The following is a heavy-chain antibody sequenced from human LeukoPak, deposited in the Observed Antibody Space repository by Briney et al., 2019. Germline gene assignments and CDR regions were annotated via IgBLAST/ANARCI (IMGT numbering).Heavy chain of an antibody. Sequence: SETLSLTCAVYGGSFSGYYWSWIRQPPGKGLEWIGEINHSGSTNYNPSLKSRVTISVDTSKNQFSLKLSSVTAADTAVYYCARGRDGWGIVVVVAATRSSNYFDYWGQGTLVTVSS. CDR1: GGSFSGYY. CDR2: INHSGST. D-gene: IGHD2-15*01. J-gene: IGHJ4*02. CDR3: ARGRDGWGIVVVVAATRSSNYFDY. V-gene: IGHV4-34*01.